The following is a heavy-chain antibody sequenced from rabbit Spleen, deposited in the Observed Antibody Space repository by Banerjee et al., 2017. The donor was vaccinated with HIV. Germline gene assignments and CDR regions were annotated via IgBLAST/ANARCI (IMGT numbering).Heavy chain of an antibody. D-gene: IGHD1-1*01. CDR3: ASGYSDVYFTL. V-gene: IGHV1S45*01. CDR1: GFDFSNKAV. CDR2: IGTGSGST. J-gene: IGHJ4*01. Sequence: QEQLVESGGGLVQPEGSLTLTCKASGFDFSNKAVMCWVRQAPGKGLEWIGCIGTGSGSTYYASWAKGRFTISKTSSTTVTLQMTSLTAADTATYFCASGYSDVYFTLWGQGTLVTVS.